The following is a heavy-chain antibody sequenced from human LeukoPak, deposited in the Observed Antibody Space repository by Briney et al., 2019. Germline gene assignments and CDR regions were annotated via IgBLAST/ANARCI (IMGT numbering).Heavy chain of an antibody. D-gene: IGHD3-22*01. CDR2: INHSGRT. CDR3: ARTIVVDHYYYYGGMDV. CDR1: GGSFSSYY. Sequence: SETLSLTCAVYGGSFSSYYWSWIRQPPGKGLEWIGEINHSGRTTYNPSLKSRVPISVDTSKNQFSLKLSSVTAADTAVYYCARTIVVDHYYYYGGMDVWGQGTTVTVSS. J-gene: IGHJ6*02. V-gene: IGHV4-34*01.